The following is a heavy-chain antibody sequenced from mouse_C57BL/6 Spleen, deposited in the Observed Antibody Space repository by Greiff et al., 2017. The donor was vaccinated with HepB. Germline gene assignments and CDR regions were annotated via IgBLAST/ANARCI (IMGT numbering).Heavy chain of an antibody. CDR3: AREGPYYGRYFDV. Sequence: EVKLQESGPGLVKPSQSLSLTCSVTGYSITSGYYWNWIRQFPGNKLEWMGYISYDGSNNYNPSLKNRISITRDTSKNQFFLKLNSVTTEDTATYYCAREGPYYGRYFDVWGTGTTVTVSS. D-gene: IGHD2-10*01. CDR1: GYSITSGYY. CDR2: ISYDGSN. V-gene: IGHV3-6*01. J-gene: IGHJ1*03.